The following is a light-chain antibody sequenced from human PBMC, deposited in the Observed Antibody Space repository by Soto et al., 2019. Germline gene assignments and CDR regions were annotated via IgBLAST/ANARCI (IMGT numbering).Light chain of an antibody. CDR3: QQYHTWPVT. CDR1: QGINRK. Sequence: IVMTQFPATLSVSPGERVTFSCRASQGINRKLACYQHKQGQAPQLLISGASTGATGIPARFSGSGSGTEFTLTINSLQSEDSAVYYCQQYHTWPVTFGGGTKVDIK. CDR2: GAS. V-gene: IGKV3-15*01. J-gene: IGKJ4*01.